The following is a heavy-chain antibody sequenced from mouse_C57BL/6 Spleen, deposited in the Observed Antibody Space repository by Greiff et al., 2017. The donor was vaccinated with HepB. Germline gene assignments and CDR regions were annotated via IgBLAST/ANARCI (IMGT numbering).Heavy chain of an antibody. V-gene: IGHV1-55*01. J-gene: IGHJ4*01. CDR2: IYPGSGST. D-gene: IGHD2-4*01. CDR1: GYTFTSYW. Sequence: QVQLQQPGAELVKPGASVKMSCKASGYTFTSYWITWVKQRPGQGLEWIGDIYPGSGSTNYNEKFKSKATLTVDTSSSTAYMQLSSLTSEDSAVYYCARSGNYDEAMDYWGQGTSVTVSS. CDR3: ARSGNYDEAMDY.